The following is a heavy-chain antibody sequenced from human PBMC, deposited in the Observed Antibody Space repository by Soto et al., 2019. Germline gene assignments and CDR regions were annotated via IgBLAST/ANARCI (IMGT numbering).Heavy chain of an antibody. CDR2: VSFDGSNK. Sequence: QVQLVESGGGVVQPGRSLRLSCEASGCTFSTHAMHWVRQAPGKGLECVAIVSFDGSNKYYADSVKGRLTISRDNSKNTLYLQMSGLTPEDTAFYYCARDQTGITTAGGGRIDRWGQGTLVTVSS. V-gene: IGHV3-30-3*01. CDR1: GCTFSTHA. CDR3: ARDQTGITTAGGGRIDR. J-gene: IGHJ5*02. D-gene: IGHD6-13*01.